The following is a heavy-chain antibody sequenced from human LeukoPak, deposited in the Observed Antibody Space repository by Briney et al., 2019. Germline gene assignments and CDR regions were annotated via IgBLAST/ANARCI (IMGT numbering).Heavy chain of an antibody. D-gene: IGHD6-6*01. Sequence: GRSLRLSCAASGLTFTNNWMSWVREAPGKGLEWVANIKQDGTEKYYVGSVEGRFTISRDNAKNSLSLQMNSLRGDDTAVYYCVRALGSSSADSWGQGTLVTVSS. CDR1: GLTFTNNW. J-gene: IGHJ4*02. CDR2: IKQDGTEK. CDR3: VRALGSSSADS. V-gene: IGHV3-7*01.